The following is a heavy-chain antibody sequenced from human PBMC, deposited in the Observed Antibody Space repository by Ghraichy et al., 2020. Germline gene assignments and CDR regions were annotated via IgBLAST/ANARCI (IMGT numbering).Heavy chain of an antibody. CDR2: IYHIGLT. Sequence: LSLTCAVSGGSVSSNNWWNWVRQPPGKGLEWIREIYHIGLTNYNPSLKSRVTISVDKSKNQFSLKLTSMTAADTAVYYCARDRAGTLWGQGTLVTVSS. J-gene: IGHJ4*02. CDR1: GGSVSSNNW. V-gene: IGHV4-4*02. CDR3: ARDRAGTL.